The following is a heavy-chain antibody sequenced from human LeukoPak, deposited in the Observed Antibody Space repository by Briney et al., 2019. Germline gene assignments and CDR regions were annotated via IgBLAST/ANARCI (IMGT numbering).Heavy chain of an antibody. D-gene: IGHD6-25*01. CDR1: GFTFSTYG. Sequence: GGSLRLSCAASGFTFSTYGMSWVRQAPGKGLEWVSSLSGSGGSTYYADSVKGRFTISRDNSNNTLYLQMNSLRAEDTAIYCCAKRLHSSDYCAAFDYWGQGTLVTVSS. J-gene: IGHJ4*02. CDR3: AKRLHSSDYCAAFDY. CDR2: LSGSGGST. V-gene: IGHV3-23*01.